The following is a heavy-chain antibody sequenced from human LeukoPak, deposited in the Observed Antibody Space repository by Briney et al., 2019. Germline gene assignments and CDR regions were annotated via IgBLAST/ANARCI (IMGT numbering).Heavy chain of an antibody. Sequence: KPSETLSLTCTVSGGSISSGGYYWSWIRQPPGKGLEWIGYIYHSGSTYYNPSLKSRVTISVDTSKNQFSLKLSSVTAADTAVYYCARHIVGSTGWYFDLWGRGTLVTVSS. J-gene: IGHJ2*01. CDR1: GGSISSGGYY. D-gene: IGHD1-26*01. V-gene: IGHV4-30-2*01. CDR2: IYHSGST. CDR3: ARHIVGSTGWYFDL.